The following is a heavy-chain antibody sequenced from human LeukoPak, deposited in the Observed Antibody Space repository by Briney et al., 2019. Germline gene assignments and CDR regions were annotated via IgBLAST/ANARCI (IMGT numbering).Heavy chain of an antibody. Sequence: GGSLRLSCAASGFTFSNYWVTWVRQAPGKGLEWVANIKHDASDRHYVDSVKGRFTISRDNAKNSLYLQMNSLRAEDTAVYYCARDREDIVVVVAATLGIYYMDVWGKGTTVTISS. CDR2: IKHDASDR. V-gene: IGHV3-7*01. CDR1: GFTFSNYW. J-gene: IGHJ6*03. CDR3: ARDREDIVVVVAATLGIYYMDV. D-gene: IGHD2-15*01.